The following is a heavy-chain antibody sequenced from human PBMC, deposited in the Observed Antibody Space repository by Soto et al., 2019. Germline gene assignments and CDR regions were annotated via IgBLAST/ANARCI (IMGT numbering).Heavy chain of an antibody. J-gene: IGHJ4*02. CDR1: GFIFRKYV. V-gene: IGHV3-30-3*01. CDR2: ISYDATNQ. D-gene: IGHD3-3*01. CDR3: AREGVGPYDFWSGYYVH. Sequence: QVQLVESGGGVVQPGRSLRLSGTASGFIFRKYVMHWVRQAPGKGLEWVAIISYDATNQYYADSVRGRFTISRDNSNNTVYLQMNRLSAEDTAVYYCAREGVGPYDFWSGYYVHWGQGTLVTVSS.